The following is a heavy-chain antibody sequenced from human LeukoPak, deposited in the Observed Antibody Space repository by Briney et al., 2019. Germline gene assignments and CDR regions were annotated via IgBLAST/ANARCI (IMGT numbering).Heavy chain of an antibody. CDR2: ISDDGSNK. Sequence: GSSLRLSCAPSALTFNSYDMHGVPHAPGKGLECVSDISDDGSNKNYVDSVKGRFTISRDNSKNTLYLQMNSLRAEATAVYYCAKWSYHRGAFDPWGQGTLVTVSS. CDR3: AKWSYHRGAFDP. CDR1: ALTFNSYD. J-gene: IGHJ5*02. V-gene: IGHV3-30*18. D-gene: IGHD5-12*01.